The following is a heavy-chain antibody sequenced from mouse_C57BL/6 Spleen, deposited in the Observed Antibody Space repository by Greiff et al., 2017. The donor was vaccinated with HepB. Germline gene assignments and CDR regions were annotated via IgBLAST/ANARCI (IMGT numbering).Heavy chain of an antibody. CDR2: INPNNGGT. CDR1: GYTFTDYY. V-gene: IGHV1-26*01. J-gene: IGHJ4*01. D-gene: IGHD1-2*01. Sequence: EVQLQQSGPELVKPGASVKISCKASGYTFTDYYMNWVKQSHGKSLEWIGDINPNNGGTSYNQKFKGKATLTVDKSSSTAYMELRSLTSEDSAVYYCARSRREVLRLYAMDYWGQGTSVTVSS. CDR3: ARSRREVLRLYAMDY.